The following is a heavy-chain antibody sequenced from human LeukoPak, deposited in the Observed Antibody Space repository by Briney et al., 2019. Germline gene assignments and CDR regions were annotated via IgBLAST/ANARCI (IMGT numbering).Heavy chain of an antibody. D-gene: IGHD2-2*01. Sequence: SETLSLTCAVYGGSFSGYYWSWIRQPPGKGLEWIGEINHSGSTNYNPSLKSRVTISVDTSKNQFSLKLSSVTAADTAVYYCARMGPAASSTYYLTADAFDIWGQGTMVTVSS. V-gene: IGHV4-34*01. J-gene: IGHJ3*02. CDR3: ARMGPAASSTYYLTADAFDI. CDR1: GGSFSGYY. CDR2: INHSGST.